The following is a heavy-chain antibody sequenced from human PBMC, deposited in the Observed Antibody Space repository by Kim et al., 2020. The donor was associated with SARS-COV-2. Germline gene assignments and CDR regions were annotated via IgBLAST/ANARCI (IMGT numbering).Heavy chain of an antibody. D-gene: IGHD1-1*01. V-gene: IGHV3-48*03. CDR2: ISNTGDSI. CDR1: GFTFTGFE. CDR3: ARVLQLFTYYYYGMDV. J-gene: IGHJ6*02. Sequence: GGSLRLSCAASGFTFTGFEMNWVRQAPGKGLEWVSYISNTGDSIYYADSVKGRFTISRDNAKSSLYLQMSSLRAEDTAVYYCARVLQLFTYYYYGMDVWGQGTTVTVSS.